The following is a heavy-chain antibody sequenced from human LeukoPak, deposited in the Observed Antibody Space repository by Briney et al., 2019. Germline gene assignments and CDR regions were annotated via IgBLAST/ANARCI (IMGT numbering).Heavy chain of an antibody. CDR1: GGSFSGYY. Sequence: PSETLSLTCAVYGGSFSGYYWSWIRQPPGKGLEWIGEINHSGSTNYNPSLKSRVTISVDTSKNQFSLKLSSLTAADTAVYYCARERHDSSGYPFDYWGQGTLVTVSS. D-gene: IGHD3-22*01. J-gene: IGHJ4*02. CDR3: ARERHDSSGYPFDY. V-gene: IGHV4-34*01. CDR2: INHSGST.